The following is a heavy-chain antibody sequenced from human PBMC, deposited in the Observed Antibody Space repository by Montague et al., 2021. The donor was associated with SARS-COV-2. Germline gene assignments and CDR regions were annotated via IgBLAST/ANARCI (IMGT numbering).Heavy chain of an antibody. V-gene: IGHV4-34*01. J-gene: IGHJ4*02. Sequence: SETLSLTCAVYGGSFSDYYWSWIRQPPGKGLEWIGGINHRGTSKYNTSLKSRVSISLDTSKNQFSLYLSSVTAADTAVYYCARGRQHFNMIVVVMTGGEYYFAYWGQGTLVTVSS. D-gene: IGHD3-22*01. CDR3: ARGRQHFNMIVVVMTGGEYYFAY. CDR2: INHRGTS. CDR1: GGSFSDYY.